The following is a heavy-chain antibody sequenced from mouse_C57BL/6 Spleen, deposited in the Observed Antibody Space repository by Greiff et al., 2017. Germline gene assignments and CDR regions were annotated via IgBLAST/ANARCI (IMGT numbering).Heavy chain of an antibody. D-gene: IGHD1-3*01. Sequence: EVQRVESGGGLVKPGGSLKLSCAASGFTFSDYGMHWVRQAPEKGLEWVAYISSGSSTIYYADTVKGRFTISRDNAKNTLFLQMTSLRSEDPAMYYCARRGKGRFYYAMDYWGQGTSVTVSS. V-gene: IGHV5-17*01. J-gene: IGHJ4*01. CDR1: GFTFSDYG. CDR3: ARRGKGRFYYAMDY. CDR2: ISSGSSTI.